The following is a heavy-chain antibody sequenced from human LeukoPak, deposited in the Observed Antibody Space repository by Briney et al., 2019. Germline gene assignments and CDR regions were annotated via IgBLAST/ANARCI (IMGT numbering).Heavy chain of an antibody. CDR2: LAAASGTR. CDR3: AKDKVPDVKWDIDY. CDR1: GFLFSTYT. D-gene: IGHD1-26*01. V-gene: IGHV3-23*01. J-gene: IGHJ4*02. Sequence: GGSLRLSCAASGFLFSTYTVNWLRQAPGQGLEWVAALAAASGTRYYANSVKGRFTISRDNSKNTVFLQMNSLRVEDTAVYYCAKDKVPDVKWDIDYWGQGTLVTVSS.